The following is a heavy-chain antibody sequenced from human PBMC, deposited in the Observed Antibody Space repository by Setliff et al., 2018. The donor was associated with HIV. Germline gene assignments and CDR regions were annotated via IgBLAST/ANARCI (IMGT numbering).Heavy chain of an antibody. CDR1: GGSFSGYY. J-gene: IGHJ4*02. V-gene: IGHV4-34*01. Sequence: SETLSLTCAVYGGSFSGYYWSWIRQPPGKGLEWIGEINHSGSTNYNPSLKSRVTISVDTSKNQFSLKLSSVTAADTAVYYCARGAIAAAGTPTFDYWGQGTLVTVSS. CDR2: INHSGST. CDR3: ARGAIAAAGTPTFDY. D-gene: IGHD6-13*01.